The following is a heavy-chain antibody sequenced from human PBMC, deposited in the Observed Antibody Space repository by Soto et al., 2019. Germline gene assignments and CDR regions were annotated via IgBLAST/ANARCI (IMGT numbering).Heavy chain of an antibody. Sequence: SETLSLTCTVSGGSISSSSYYWGWIRQPPGKGLEWIGSIYYSGSTHYNPSLKSRVTISVDTSKNQFSLKLSSVTAADTAVYYCARRMVRGVIIPGRRHNWFDPWGQGTLVTVSS. J-gene: IGHJ5*02. CDR3: ARRMVRGVIIPGRRHNWFDP. CDR2: IYYSGST. D-gene: IGHD3-10*01. CDR1: GGSISSSSYY. V-gene: IGHV4-39*01.